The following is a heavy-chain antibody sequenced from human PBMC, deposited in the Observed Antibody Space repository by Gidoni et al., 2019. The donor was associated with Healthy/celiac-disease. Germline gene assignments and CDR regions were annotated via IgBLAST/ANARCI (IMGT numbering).Heavy chain of an antibody. J-gene: IGHJ4*02. Sequence: EVQLLESGGGLVQPGGSLRLSCAASGCTFSNYAMTWVRQAPGTGLEWVSSIEGSGGYTYYAASVKGRFTISRDNSKNTLYLQMYGLRAEDTALYYCAKGLRLTLTPFDYWGQGSLVTVSS. D-gene: IGHD5-12*01. CDR2: IEGSGGYT. V-gene: IGHV3-23*01. CDR3: AKGLRLTLTPFDY. CDR1: GCTFSNYA.